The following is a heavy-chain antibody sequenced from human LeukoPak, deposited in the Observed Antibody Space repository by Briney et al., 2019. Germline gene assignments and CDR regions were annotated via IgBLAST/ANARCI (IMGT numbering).Heavy chain of an antibody. V-gene: IGHV1-3*01. J-gene: IGHJ5*02. Sequence: ASVTVSCKASGYTFTSYAMHWVRQAPGQRLEWMGWINAGNGNTKYSRKFQGRVTITRDTSASTAYMGLSSLRSEDTAVYYCAREILGYCSSTSCYKGNNWFDPWGQGTLVTVSS. D-gene: IGHD2-2*02. CDR1: GYTFTSYA. CDR2: INAGNGNT. CDR3: AREILGYCSSTSCYKGNNWFDP.